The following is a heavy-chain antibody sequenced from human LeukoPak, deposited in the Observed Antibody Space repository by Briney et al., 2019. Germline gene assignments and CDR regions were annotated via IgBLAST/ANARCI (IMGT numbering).Heavy chain of an antibody. CDR3: ARLDYGDYDAFDI. CDR1: GGSISSSRYY. D-gene: IGHD4-17*01. CDR2: IYYSGST. Sequence: SETLSLTCTVSGGSISSSRYYWGWIRQPPGKGLEWIGSIYYSGSTYYNPSLKSRVTISVDTSKNQFSLKLSSVTAADTAVYYCARLDYGDYDAFDIWGQGTMVTVSS. J-gene: IGHJ3*02. V-gene: IGHV4-39*01.